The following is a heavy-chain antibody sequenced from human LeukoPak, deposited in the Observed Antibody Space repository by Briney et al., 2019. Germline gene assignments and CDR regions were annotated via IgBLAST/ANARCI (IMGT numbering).Heavy chain of an antibody. J-gene: IGHJ4*02. CDR2: ISWDGGST. CDR1: GFTFDDYA. CDR3: AKRDRMYTSGSYYFDY. V-gene: IGHV3-43D*03. D-gene: IGHD6-19*01. Sequence: GGSLRLSCAASGFTFDDYAMHWVRQAPGKGLEWVSLISWDGGSTYYADSVKGRFTISRDNTKNSLYLQMNSLRAEDTAVYYCAKRDRMYTSGSYYFDYWGQGTLVTVSS.